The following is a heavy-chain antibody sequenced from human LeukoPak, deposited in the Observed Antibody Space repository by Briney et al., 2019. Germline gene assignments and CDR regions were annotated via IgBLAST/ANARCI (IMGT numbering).Heavy chain of an antibody. CDR3: AGGYSGYGYRLRKPPGY. CDR2: MNHSGST. J-gene: IGHJ4*02. Sequence: SQTLSLTCTVSGDSISSGNYYWSWIRQPPGKGLEWIGEMNHSGSTNYNRYVKSRVTISVYAFKNQFSLKLSSVTAADTAVYYCAGGYSGYGYRLRKPPGYWGQGTLVSVSS. CDR1: GDSISSGNYY. V-gene: IGHV4-39*07. D-gene: IGHD5-12*01.